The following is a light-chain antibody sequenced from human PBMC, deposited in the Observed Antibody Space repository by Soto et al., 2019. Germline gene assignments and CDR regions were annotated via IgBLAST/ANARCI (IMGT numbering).Light chain of an antibody. CDR2: GGS. J-gene: IGKJ1*01. Sequence: EIVLTQSPGTLSLSPGERATLSCRASPSVSRDFLVWYQHKGGQPPRLLLYGGSIRASGIPDRFSGSGSGTDFTLTINRLEPEYVAVYYSKQYGLSPTFGQGTKVDIK. CDR1: PSVSRDF. V-gene: IGKV3-20*01. CDR3: KQYGLSPT.